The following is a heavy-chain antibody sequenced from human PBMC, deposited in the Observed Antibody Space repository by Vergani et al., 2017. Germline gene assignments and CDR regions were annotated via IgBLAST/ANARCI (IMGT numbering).Heavy chain of an antibody. D-gene: IGHD2-2*01. CDR2: ISAYNGNT. CDR3: ARLVVPAATEYYYYYYMDV. CDR1: GYTFTSYG. V-gene: IGHV1-18*01. J-gene: IGHJ6*03. Sequence: QVQLVQSGAEVKKPGASVKVSYKASGYTFTSYGISWVRQAPGQGLEWMGWISAYNGNTNYAQKLQGRVTMTTDTSTSTAYMELRSLRSDDTAVYYCARLVVPAATEYYYYYYMDVWGKGTTVTVSS.